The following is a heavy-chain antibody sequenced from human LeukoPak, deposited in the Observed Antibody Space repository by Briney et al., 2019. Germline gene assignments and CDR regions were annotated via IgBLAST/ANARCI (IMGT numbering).Heavy chain of an antibody. V-gene: IGHV4-59*01. D-gene: IGHD6-13*01. Sequence: SETLSLTCTVSGGSISSYYWSWIRQPPEKGLEWIGYIYYSGSTNYNPSLKSRVTISVDTSKNQFSLKLSSVTAADTAVYYCARGGSFPIAAAGEFDYWGQGTLVTVSS. J-gene: IGHJ4*02. CDR1: GGSISSYY. CDR3: ARGGSFPIAAAGEFDY. CDR2: IYYSGST.